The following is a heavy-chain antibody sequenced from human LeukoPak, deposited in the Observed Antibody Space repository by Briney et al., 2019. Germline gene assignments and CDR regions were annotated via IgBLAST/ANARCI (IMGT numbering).Heavy chain of an antibody. CDR3: AKDSGSSGWHPPDY. D-gene: IGHD6-19*01. CDR2: ISYDGDNK. V-gene: IGHV3-30*04. CDR1: GFTFSSSA. Sequence: GRSLRLSCAASGFTFSSSAMHWVRQAPGKGLEWVAVISYDGDNKYYADSVKGRFTISRDNSKNTLFLQMNSLRAEDTAVYYCAKDSGSSGWHPPDYWGQGTLVTVSS. J-gene: IGHJ4*02.